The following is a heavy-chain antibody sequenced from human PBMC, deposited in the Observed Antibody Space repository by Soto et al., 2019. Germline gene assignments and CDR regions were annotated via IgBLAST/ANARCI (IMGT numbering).Heavy chain of an antibody. CDR2: ISNSGST. D-gene: IGHD3-10*01. CDR1: GDSINSDGYY. V-gene: IGHV4-30-4*01. J-gene: IGHJ5*02. Sequence: PXETLALTCTVAGDSINSDGYYWSWIRQPPGKGLEWIGYISNSGSTFHNPSLRGRLSMSIDTSKNQFSLRLTSVTAADTAVYYCARYKVGGSGSYYNAWFDPWGQGPLVTVSS. CDR3: ARYKVGGSGSYYNAWFDP.